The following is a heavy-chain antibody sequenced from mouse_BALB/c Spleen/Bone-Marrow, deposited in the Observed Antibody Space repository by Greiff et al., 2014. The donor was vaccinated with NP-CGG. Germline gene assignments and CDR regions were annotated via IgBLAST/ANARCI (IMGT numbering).Heavy chain of an antibody. Sequence: VKVEESGPGLVAPSQSLSITCTVSGFSLTSYGVSWVRQPPGKGLEWLGVIWGDGSTNYHSALISRLGISKDNSKSQSFLKLNSLQADDTATYYCAKANWAPFDYWGQGTTLTVSS. CDR3: AKANWAPFDY. V-gene: IGHV2-3*01. J-gene: IGHJ2*01. D-gene: IGHD4-1*01. CDR2: IWGDGST. CDR1: GFSLTSYG.